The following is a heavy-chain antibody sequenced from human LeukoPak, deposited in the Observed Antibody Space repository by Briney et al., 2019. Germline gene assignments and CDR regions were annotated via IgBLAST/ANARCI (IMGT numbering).Heavy chain of an antibody. J-gene: IGHJ4*02. V-gene: IGHV7-4-1*02. CDR1: GYTFTSYA. CDR3: ARDHDCSSTSCSSMGY. D-gene: IGHD2-2*01. Sequence: GASVKVSCKASGYTFTSYAMNWVRQATGQGREWMGWINTNTGNPTYAQGFTGRFVFSLDTSVSTAYLQISSLKAEDTAVYYCARDHDCSSTSCSSMGYWGQGTLVTVSS. CDR2: INTNTGNP.